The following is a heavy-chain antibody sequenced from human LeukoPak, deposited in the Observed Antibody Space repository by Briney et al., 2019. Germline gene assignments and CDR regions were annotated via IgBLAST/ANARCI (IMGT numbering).Heavy chain of an antibody. CDR3: ARDGEWELPHY. D-gene: IGHD1-26*01. CDR1: GGTFSSYA. V-gene: IGHV1-69*13. J-gene: IGHJ4*02. Sequence: AASVKVSCKASGGTFSSYAISWVRQAPGQGLEWMGGIIPIFGTANYAQKFQGRVTITADESTSTAYMELSSLRSEDTAVYYCARDGEWELPHYWGRGTLVTVSS. CDR2: IIPIFGTA.